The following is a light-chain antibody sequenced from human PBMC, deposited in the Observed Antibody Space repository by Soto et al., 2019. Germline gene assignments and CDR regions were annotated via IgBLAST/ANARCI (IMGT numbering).Light chain of an antibody. CDR3: QQYGSPPLT. J-gene: IGKJ4*01. CDR1: QSVSGTY. Sequence: EIVLTQSPGTLFLSPGERATLSCRASQSVSGTYLGWYQMKPGQSPRLVIYGASSRATGIPARFRGSGSGTDFTLTITRLEPEDSAVYYCQQYGSPPLTFGGGTRVEIK. CDR2: GAS. V-gene: IGKV3-20*01.